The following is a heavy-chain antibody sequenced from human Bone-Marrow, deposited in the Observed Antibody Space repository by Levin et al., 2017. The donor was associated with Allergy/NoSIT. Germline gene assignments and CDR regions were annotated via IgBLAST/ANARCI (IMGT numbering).Heavy chain of an antibody. CDR3: ARKRPVTRLGY. J-gene: IGHJ4*02. D-gene: IGHD6-25*01. CDR1: GVTVSNNY. Sequence: PGGSLRLSCAASGVTVSNNYMIWVRQAPGKGLECVSLIYSGGNTYYADSVKGRFTISRDNSKNILYLQMNNLRADDTAVYYCARKRPVTRLGYWGQGTLVTVSS. V-gene: IGHV3-53*01. CDR2: IYSGGNT.